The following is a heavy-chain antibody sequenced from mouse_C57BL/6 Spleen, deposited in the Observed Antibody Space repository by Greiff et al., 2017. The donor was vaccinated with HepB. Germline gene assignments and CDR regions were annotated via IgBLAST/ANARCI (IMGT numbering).Heavy chain of an antibody. V-gene: IGHV5-9*01. D-gene: IGHD2-3*01. CDR3: ARSIYDGPMDY. J-gene: IGHJ4*01. CDR2: ISGGGGNT. CDR1: GFTFSSYT. Sequence: EVKLMESGGGLVKPGESLKLSCAASGFTFSSYTLSWVRQTPEKRLEWVATISGGGGNTYYPDSVKGRFTISRDNAKNTLYLQMSSLRSEDTALYYCARSIYDGPMDYWGQGTSVTVSS.